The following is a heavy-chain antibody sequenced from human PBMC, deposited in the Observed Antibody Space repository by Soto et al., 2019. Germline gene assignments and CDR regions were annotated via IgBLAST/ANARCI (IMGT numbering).Heavy chain of an antibody. CDR3: AKGFGYSYGYFDY. V-gene: IGHV3-23*01. J-gene: IGHJ4*02. CDR1: GFTFSSYA. CDR2: ISGSGGST. D-gene: IGHD5-18*01. Sequence: GGSLRLSCAASGFTFSSYAMSWVRQAPGKGLEWVSAISGSGGSTYYADSVKGRFTISRDNSKNTLYLQMNSLRAEDTAVYYCAKGFGYSYGYFDYWGQRTLVTVSS.